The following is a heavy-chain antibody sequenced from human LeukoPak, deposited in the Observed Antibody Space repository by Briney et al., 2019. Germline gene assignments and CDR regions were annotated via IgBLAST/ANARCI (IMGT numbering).Heavy chain of an antibody. CDR3: ARERGYCSGGSCYSPDY. V-gene: IGHV1-69*01. CDR2: IIPIFGTA. Sequence: ASVKVSCKASGGTFSSYAISWVRQAPGQGLEWMGGIIPIFGTANYAQKFQGRVTITADESTSTAYMELSSLRSEDTAVYYCARERGYCSGGSCYSPDYWGQGTLVTVSS. J-gene: IGHJ4*02. CDR1: GGTFSSYA. D-gene: IGHD2-15*01.